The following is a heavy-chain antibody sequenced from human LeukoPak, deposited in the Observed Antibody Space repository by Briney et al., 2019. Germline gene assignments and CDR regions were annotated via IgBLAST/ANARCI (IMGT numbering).Heavy chain of an antibody. D-gene: IGHD3-10*01. CDR3: ASRDMVRGVILFNY. J-gene: IGHJ4*02. Sequence: ASVKVSFKASGYTFTIYGISWVRQAPGQGLEWMGWISAYNGNTNYAQKLQGRVTMTTDTSTSTAYMELRSLRSDDTAVYYCASRDMVRGVILFNYWGQGTLVTVSS. CDR2: ISAYNGNT. V-gene: IGHV1-18*01. CDR1: GYTFTIYG.